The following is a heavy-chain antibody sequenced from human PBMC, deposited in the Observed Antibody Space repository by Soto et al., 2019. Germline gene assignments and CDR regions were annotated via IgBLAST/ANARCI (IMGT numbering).Heavy chain of an antibody. V-gene: IGHV5-10-1*01. D-gene: IGHD6-13*01. CDR1: GYTFASYW. Sequence: PXDSPKVSCKSSGYTFASYWSDLVLHMPGKGLEWMGRIDPSDSYTNFSTSFQGHVTISADKSISTAYLQWSSLKASDTAMYYSARTPRGIAYGDPCGQRTLVTVSS. J-gene: IGHJ5*02. CDR2: IDPSDSYT. CDR3: ARTPRGIAYGDP.